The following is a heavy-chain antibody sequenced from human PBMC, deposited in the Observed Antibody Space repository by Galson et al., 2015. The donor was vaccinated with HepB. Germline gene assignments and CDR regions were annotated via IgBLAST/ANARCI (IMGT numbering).Heavy chain of an antibody. CDR1: GFTFGTYA. V-gene: IGHV3-23*01. D-gene: IGHD3-22*01. CDR3: AKAFDSGYSYPFDY. CDR2: LSGTTNTP. Sequence: SLRLSCAASGFTFGTYAMGWVRRAPGKGLEWVSTLSGTTNTPYYAVSVKGRFTISRDSSKNTLYLQMNSLRVEDTAVYYCAKAFDSGYSYPFDYWGQGTLVTVSS. J-gene: IGHJ4*02.